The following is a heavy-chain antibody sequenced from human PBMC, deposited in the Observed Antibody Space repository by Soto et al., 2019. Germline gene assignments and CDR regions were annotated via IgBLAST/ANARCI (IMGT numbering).Heavy chain of an antibody. CDR3: ARGADYGGNFNWFDP. CDR2: IGYDGSNK. CDR1: GFTFSSYG. D-gene: IGHD4-17*01. J-gene: IGHJ5*02. Sequence: QVQLVESGGGVVQPGRSLRLSYAASGFTFSSYGMHWVRQAPGKGLEWVAVIGYDGSNKYYADSVKGRFTISRDNSKNTLYLQMNRLSAEDTAVYYCARGADYGGNFNWFDPWGQGTLVTVSS. V-gene: IGHV3-33*01.